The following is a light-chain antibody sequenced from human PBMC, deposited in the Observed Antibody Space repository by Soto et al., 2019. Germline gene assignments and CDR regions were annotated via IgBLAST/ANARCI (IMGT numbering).Light chain of an antibody. CDR2: KIS. V-gene: IGKV2-24*01. Sequence: DIVMTQTPLSSPVTLGQPASISCRSSQSLVHSDGNTYLSWLHQRPGQPPRVLIYKISNRFSGVPDRFSGSGAGTDFTLRISRVEAEDVGVYYCMQAIQFPLTFGGGTKVEIK. CDR1: QSLVHSDGNTY. J-gene: IGKJ4*01. CDR3: MQAIQFPLT.